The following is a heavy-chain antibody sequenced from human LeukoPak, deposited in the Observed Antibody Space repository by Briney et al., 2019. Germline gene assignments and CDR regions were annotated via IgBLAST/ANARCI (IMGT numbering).Heavy chain of an antibody. Sequence: PSETLSLTCTVSSGSLSSSDYYWGWIRQPPGEGLEWIGSIYYSGSTYYNPSLKSRVTISVDTSKNQFSLKLSSVTAADTAVYYCARSASGTFDIWGQGTMVTVSS. CDR3: ARSASGTFDI. CDR1: SGSLSSSDYY. CDR2: IYYSGST. V-gene: IGHV4-39*01. D-gene: IGHD2-15*01. J-gene: IGHJ3*02.